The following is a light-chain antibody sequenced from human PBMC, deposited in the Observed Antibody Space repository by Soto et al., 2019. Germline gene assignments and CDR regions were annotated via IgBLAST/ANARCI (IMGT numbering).Light chain of an antibody. Sequence: EIVMTQSPATLSVSPGERATLSCRASQSVSSNLAWYQQKPGQAPRLLIYGASTRATGIPARFSGSRSGTEFTLTISSLLSEDFAVYYCQQYNNWRYTFGQGTKLEIK. V-gene: IGKV3-15*01. CDR3: QQYNNWRYT. J-gene: IGKJ2*01. CDR1: QSVSSN. CDR2: GAS.